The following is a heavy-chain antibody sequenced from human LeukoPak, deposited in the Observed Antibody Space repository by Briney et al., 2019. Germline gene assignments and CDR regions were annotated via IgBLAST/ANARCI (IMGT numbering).Heavy chain of an antibody. V-gene: IGHV5-10-1*01. CDR1: GYSFTSYW. CDR2: IDPRDSYT. D-gene: IGHD2-15*01. Sequence: GESLKISCKGSGYSFTSYWISWVRQMPGKGLEWMGRIDPRDSYTNYSPSFQGHVTISADKSISTAYLQWSSLKASDTAMYYCAAFRYCSGGSCYHADNWGQGTLVTVSS. CDR3: AAFRYCSGGSCYHADN. J-gene: IGHJ4*02.